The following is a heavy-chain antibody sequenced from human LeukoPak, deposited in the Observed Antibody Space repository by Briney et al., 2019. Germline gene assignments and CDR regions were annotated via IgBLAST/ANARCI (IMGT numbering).Heavy chain of an antibody. D-gene: IGHD3-3*01. J-gene: IGHJ4*02. CDR3: AISLFGVVIIPDYFDC. CDR1: GYTFTSYD. V-gene: IGHV1-8*01. CDR2: MNPNSGNT. Sequence: ASVKVSCKASGYTFTSYDINWVRQATGQGLEWMGWMNPNSGNTGYAQKFQGRVTMTTDTSTSTAYMELRSLRSDDTAVYYCAISLFGVVIIPDYFDCWGQGTLVTVSS.